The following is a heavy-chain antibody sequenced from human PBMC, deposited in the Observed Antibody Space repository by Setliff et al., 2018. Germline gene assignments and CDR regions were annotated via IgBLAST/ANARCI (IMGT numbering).Heavy chain of an antibody. J-gene: IGHJ3*02. CDR1: GGSISDNGHF. Sequence: SETLSLTCTVPGGSISDNGHFWGWVRQPPGKGLEWIGNIYFGGNTYFNPSFKSRVTMSIDTSNSQFSLKLSSVTAADTAIYYCAGDASASDGRNAFDIWGQGTMVTVSS. V-gene: IGHV4-39*07. CDR2: IYFGGNT. D-gene: IGHD1-26*01. CDR3: AGDASASDGRNAFDI.